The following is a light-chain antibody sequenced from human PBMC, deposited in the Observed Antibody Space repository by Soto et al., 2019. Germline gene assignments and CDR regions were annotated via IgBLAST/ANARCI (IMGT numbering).Light chain of an antibody. Sequence: IVLTQSPATLSFSPGEEATLSCRASQSIAIYLAWYQQKSGQSPRLLIYDTSNRAPGIPDRFSGSASGTDFTLPISSLEPEDFAVYYCQQRATWPWTFGQGTEVEIK. V-gene: IGKV3-11*01. CDR3: QQRATWPWT. CDR1: QSIAIY. J-gene: IGKJ1*01. CDR2: DTS.